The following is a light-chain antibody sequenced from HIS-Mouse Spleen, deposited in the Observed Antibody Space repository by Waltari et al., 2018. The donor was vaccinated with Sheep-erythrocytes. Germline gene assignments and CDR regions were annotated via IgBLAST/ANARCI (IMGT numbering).Light chain of an antibody. CDR3: CSYAGSYTWV. V-gene: IGLV2-11*01. CDR1: SSDVGGYNY. J-gene: IGLJ3*02. CDR2: YVS. Sequence: QSALTQPRSVSGSPGQSVTISCTGTSSDVGGYNYVSWYQQPPGKAPKLMIYYVSKRPSGFPDRFSGSKSGNTASLTISGLQAEDEADYYCCSYAGSYTWVFGGGTKLTVL.